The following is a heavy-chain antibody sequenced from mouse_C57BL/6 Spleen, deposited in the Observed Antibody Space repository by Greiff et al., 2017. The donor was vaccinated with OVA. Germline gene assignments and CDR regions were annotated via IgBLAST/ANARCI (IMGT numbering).Heavy chain of an antibody. D-gene: IGHD1-1*01. Sequence: VQLQQSGAELVKPGASVKISCKASGYAFSSYWMNWVKQRPGKGLEWIGQIYPGDGDTNYNGKFKGKATLTADKSSSTAYMQLSSLTSEDSAVYFCARSYNYGSWYFDVWGTGTTVTVSS. J-gene: IGHJ1*03. CDR3: ARSYNYGSWYFDV. V-gene: IGHV1-80*01. CDR2: IYPGDGDT. CDR1: GYAFSSYW.